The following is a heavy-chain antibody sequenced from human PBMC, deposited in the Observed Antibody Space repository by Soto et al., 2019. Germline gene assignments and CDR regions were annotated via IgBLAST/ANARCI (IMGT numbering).Heavy chain of an antibody. CDR1: GFTFGDYY. J-gene: IGHJ4*02. CDR3: AKDQRLRYFDWLPFDY. V-gene: IGHV3-11*04. D-gene: IGHD3-9*01. CDR2: ISNSGSTI. Sequence: PGGSLRLSCAASGFTFGDYYMSWIRQAPGKGLEWVSYISNSGSTIYYADSVKGRFTVSRDNAKNSLYLQMNSLRAEDTAVYYCAKDQRLRYFDWLPFDYWGQGTLVTVSS.